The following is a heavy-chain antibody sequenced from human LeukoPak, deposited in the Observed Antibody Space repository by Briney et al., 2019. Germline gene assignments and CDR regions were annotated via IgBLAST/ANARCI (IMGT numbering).Heavy chain of an antibody. CDR1: GGSMKTPSHY. V-gene: IGHV4-61*05. Sequence: PSETLSLTCSVSGGSMKTPSHYWDWIRQSPGKGLECIGYIYYSGSTNYNPSLKSRVTISVDTSKNQFSLKLTSVTAADTAVYYCARSFYYGSGTYPPAAFDIWGQGTVVTVSS. CDR3: ARSFYYGSGTYPPAAFDI. D-gene: IGHD3-10*01. J-gene: IGHJ3*02. CDR2: IYYSGST.